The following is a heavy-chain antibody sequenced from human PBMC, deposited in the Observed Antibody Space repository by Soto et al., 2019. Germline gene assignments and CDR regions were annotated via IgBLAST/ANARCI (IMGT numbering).Heavy chain of an antibody. D-gene: IGHD2-15*01. J-gene: IGHJ4*02. V-gene: IGHV4-31*03. CDR2: IYYTGST. CDR1: GVSISNDVYY. CDR3: ASQEYEDYVVVDY. Sequence: SETLSLTCTVSGVSISNDVYYWTWIRQYPGKGLEWVGYIYYTGSTYYNPSLTSRVMMSLDTSKNQFSLKLTSATAADTAVYYCASQEYEDYVVVDYCGQGTLVTVS.